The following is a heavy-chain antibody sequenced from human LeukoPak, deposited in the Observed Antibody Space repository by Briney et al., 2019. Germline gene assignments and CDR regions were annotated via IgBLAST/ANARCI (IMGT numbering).Heavy chain of an antibody. CDR2: ISPNGSEK. CDR3: ARGIVVVAGASDHFDY. V-gene: IGHV3-7*01. Sequence: GGSLRLSCVASGFTFSSFWMNWVRQAPGKGLERVGTISPNGSEKYYVDSVKGRFTISRDNAKTSLYLQLNSLRADDTALYFCARGIVVVAGASDHFDYWGQGTLITVSS. CDR1: GFTFSSFW. J-gene: IGHJ4*02. D-gene: IGHD2-15*01.